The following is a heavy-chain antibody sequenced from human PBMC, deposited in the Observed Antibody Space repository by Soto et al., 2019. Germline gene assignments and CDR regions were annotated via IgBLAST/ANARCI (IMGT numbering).Heavy chain of an antibody. V-gene: IGHV4-4*07. CDR3: ARDFDVNTALDYWDFDL. D-gene: IGHD3-9*01. CDR2: IYSSGRT. J-gene: IGHJ2*01. CDR1: GGSTSGKY. Sequence: QVHLPESGQGVVKASETLSLTCSLSGGSTSGKYWSWIRQSAGKGLEWIGLIYSSGRTHYNPSLGTRVSMSVAQNSCFLRLTPVTAADTAISYCARDFDVNTALDYWDFDLWGRGTQVSVSS.